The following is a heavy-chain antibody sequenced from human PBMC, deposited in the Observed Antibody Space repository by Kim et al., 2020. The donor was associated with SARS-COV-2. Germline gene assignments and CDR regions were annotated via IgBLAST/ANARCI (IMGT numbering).Heavy chain of an antibody. V-gene: IGHV3-23*01. Sequence: GGSLRLSCAASGFTFSSYAMNWVRQAPGKGLEWVSAISGSGGSTYYADSVKGRFTISRDNSKNTLYLQMNSLRAEDTAVYYCAKDTSGSSSWGNWYFDLWGRGTLVTVSS. J-gene: IGHJ2*01. CDR1: GFTFSSYA. CDR2: ISGSGGST. D-gene: IGHD6-13*01. CDR3: AKDTSGSSSWGNWYFDL.